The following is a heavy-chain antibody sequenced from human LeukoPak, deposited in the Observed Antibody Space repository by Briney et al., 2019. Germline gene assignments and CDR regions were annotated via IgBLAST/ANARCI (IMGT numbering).Heavy chain of an antibody. CDR1: GFTFSSYG. Sequence: GGSLRLSCAASGFTFSSYGMHWVRQAPGKGLEWVAAISYDGSRKYYADSVKGRFTISRDNSKNTLHLQMNSLRAEDTAVYYCAKDDRGNEAPFDYWGQGTLVTVSS. V-gene: IGHV3-30*18. CDR3: AKDDRGNEAPFDY. J-gene: IGHJ4*02. CDR2: ISYDGSRK.